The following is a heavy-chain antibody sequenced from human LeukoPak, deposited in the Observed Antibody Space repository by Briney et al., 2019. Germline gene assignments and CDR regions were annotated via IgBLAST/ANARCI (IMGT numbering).Heavy chain of an antibody. CDR2: FYYTGST. Sequence: SETPSLTCTVSGGSMNSNSYYWGWIRQPPGEGLEWIGSFYYTGSTYYNPSLKSRVTISADTSKNQFPLKLSSVAAADTAVYYCARGYTAGWIPYDYWGQGTLVTVSS. V-gene: IGHV4-39*01. CDR3: ARGYTAGWIPYDY. CDR1: GGSMNSNSYY. J-gene: IGHJ4*02. D-gene: IGHD5-18*01.